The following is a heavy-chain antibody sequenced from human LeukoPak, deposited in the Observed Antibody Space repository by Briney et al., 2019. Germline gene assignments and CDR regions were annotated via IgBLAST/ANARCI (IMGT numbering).Heavy chain of an antibody. Sequence: SETLSLNCAVYGGSFSGYYWSWIRQPPGKGLEWIGEINHGGSTNYNPSLKSRVTISVDTSKNQFSLKLSSVTAADTAVYYCARLRPSYFQHWGQGTLVTVSS. CDR3: ARLRPSYFQH. CDR2: INHGGST. V-gene: IGHV4-34*01. D-gene: IGHD6-25*01. CDR1: GGSFSGYY. J-gene: IGHJ1*01.